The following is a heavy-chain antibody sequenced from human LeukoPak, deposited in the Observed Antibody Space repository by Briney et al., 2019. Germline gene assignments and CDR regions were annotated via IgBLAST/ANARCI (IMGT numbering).Heavy chain of an antibody. D-gene: IGHD3-10*01. CDR2: VYYSGST. CDR3: ARAAPSYYGSGSLGSYYYGMDV. CDR1: GGSLSSYY. Sequence: QASETLSLTCTVSGGSLSSYYWSWIRQPPGKGLEWIGYVYYSGSTSYNPSLKSRVAISIDTSKNQFSLKLSSVTAADTAMYYCARAAPSYYGSGSLGSYYYGMDVWGQGTTVTVSS. J-gene: IGHJ6*02. V-gene: IGHV4-59*01.